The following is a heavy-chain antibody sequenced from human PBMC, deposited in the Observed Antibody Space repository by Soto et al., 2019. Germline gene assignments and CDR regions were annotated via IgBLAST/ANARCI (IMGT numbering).Heavy chain of an antibody. V-gene: IGHV4-30-2*01. CDR3: ARHLYLTATYLAAFDV. CDR2: IYHSGNT. Sequence: PSETLSLTCAVSGGSISSVGYSWSWIRQPPGKGLEWIVYIYHSGNTNYNPSLKSRLTMSLDTSKSHFSLKLISVPASDTAVYYCARHLYLTATYLAAFDVWGHGTMVTVSS. D-gene: IGHD2-21*02. CDR1: GGSISSVGYS. J-gene: IGHJ3*01.